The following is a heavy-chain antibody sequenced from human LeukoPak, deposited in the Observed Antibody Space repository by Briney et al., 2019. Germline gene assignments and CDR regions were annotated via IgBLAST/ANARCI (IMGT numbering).Heavy chain of an antibody. D-gene: IGHD4-23*01. V-gene: IGHV1-2*02. CDR2: INPNSGGT. CDR3: ARGRLDYGGNPIYFDY. Sequence: ASVKVSCKASGYTFTGYYMHWVRQAPGQGLEWMGWINPNSGGTNYAQKFQGRVTMTRDTSISTAYMELSRLRSDDTAVYYCARGRLDYGGNPIYFDYWGQGTLVTVSS. CDR1: GYTFTGYY. J-gene: IGHJ4*02.